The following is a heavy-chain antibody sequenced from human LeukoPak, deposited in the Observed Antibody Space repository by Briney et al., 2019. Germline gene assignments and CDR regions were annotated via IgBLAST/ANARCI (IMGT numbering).Heavy chain of an antibody. CDR2: INPNSGGT. V-gene: IGHV1-2*02. CDR3: ARDLMSSGRSNWFDP. J-gene: IGHJ5*02. D-gene: IGHD6-19*01. CDR1: GYTFTSYY. Sequence: ASVKVSCKASGYTFTSYYMHWVRQAPGQGLEWMGWINPNSGGTNYAQKFQGRVTMTRDTSISTAYMELSRLRSDDTAVYYCARDLMSSGRSNWFDPWGQGTLVTVSS.